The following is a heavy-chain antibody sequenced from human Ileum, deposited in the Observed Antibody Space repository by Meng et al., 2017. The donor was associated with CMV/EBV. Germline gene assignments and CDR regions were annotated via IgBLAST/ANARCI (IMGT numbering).Heavy chain of an antibody. V-gene: IGHV3-21*01. CDR1: GFTFSSYS. Sequence: GSLRLSCAASGFTFSSYSMNWVRQAPGKGLEWVSSISSSSSYIYYADSVKGRFTISRDNAKNSLYLQMNSLRAEDTAVYYCARRGYSSNALDTWGQGTLVTVSS. J-gene: IGHJ3*02. CDR2: ISSSSSYI. CDR3: ARRGYSSNALDT. D-gene: IGHD5-18*01.